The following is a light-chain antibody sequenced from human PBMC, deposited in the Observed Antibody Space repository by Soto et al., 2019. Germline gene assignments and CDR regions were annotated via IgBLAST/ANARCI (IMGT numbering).Light chain of an antibody. V-gene: IGKV1-9*01. CDR1: QGISSY. Sequence: IQLTQSPSSLSASVGARVTITCRSSQGISSYLAWYQQKPGQAPKLLIYAASTLQSGVPSRFSGSGSGTDCTLTISRLKPEDVATYYCQQLNSYPLPFGGGTKVEIK. J-gene: IGKJ4*01. CDR2: AAS. CDR3: QQLNSYPLP.